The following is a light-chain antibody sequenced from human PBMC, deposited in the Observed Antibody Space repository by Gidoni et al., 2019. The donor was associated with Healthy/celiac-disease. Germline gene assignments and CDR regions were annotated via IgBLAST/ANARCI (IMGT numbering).Light chain of an antibody. CDR2: GAS. CDR1: QGVSSN. V-gene: IGKV3-15*01. CDR3: QQYNNWPPYT. Sequence: EIVMTPSPATLSVSPGERATLYCRASQGVSSNLAWYQQKPGQAPKLLIYGASTRATGIPARFSGSGSGTAFTLTISSLQSADFAVYYCQQYNNWPPYTFGQXTKLEIK. J-gene: IGKJ2*01.